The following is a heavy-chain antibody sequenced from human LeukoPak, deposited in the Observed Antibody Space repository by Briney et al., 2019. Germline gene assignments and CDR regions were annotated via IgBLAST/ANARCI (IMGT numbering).Heavy chain of an antibody. CDR1: GYTFTSYY. CDR3: ETHRTAFYYYDSR. CDR2: INPSGGST. J-gene: IGHJ4*02. Sequence: ASVKVSCKASGYTFTSYYMHWVRQAPGQGLEWMGIINPSGGSTGYAQKFQGRVTMTRDTSTSTVYMELSSLRSEDTAVYYCETHRTAFYYYDSRWGQGTLVTVSS. D-gene: IGHD3-22*01. V-gene: IGHV1-46*01.